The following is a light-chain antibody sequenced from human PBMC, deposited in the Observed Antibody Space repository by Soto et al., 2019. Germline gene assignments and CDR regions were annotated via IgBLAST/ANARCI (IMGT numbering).Light chain of an antibody. CDR2: AAS. J-gene: IGKJ2*01. Sequence: DIQMTQSPSSLSASVGDSITITCRASQGISSYLNWYQQKPGKAPKLLIYAASNLQSGVPSRFSGSGSGTDFTLTISSLQPEDFASYYCQQSYSTPYTFGQGTKLEIK. V-gene: IGKV1-39*01. CDR1: QGISSY. CDR3: QQSYSTPYT.